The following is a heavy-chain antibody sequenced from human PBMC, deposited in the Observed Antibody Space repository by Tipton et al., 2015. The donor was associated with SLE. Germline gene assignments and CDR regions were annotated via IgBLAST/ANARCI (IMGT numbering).Heavy chain of an antibody. Sequence: QVQLVQSGAEVKKPGASVKVSCKASGYTFTSYDINWVRQATGQGLEWMGWMNPNSGNTNYAQKFQGRVTMTRDTSISTAYMELSRLRSDDTAVYYCARDNHEGSISMIVVVPSAFDIWGQGTMVTVSS. CDR1: GYTFTSYD. CDR3: ARDNHEGSISMIVVVPSAFDI. D-gene: IGHD3-22*01. CDR2: MNPNSGNT. J-gene: IGHJ3*02. V-gene: IGHV1-2*02.